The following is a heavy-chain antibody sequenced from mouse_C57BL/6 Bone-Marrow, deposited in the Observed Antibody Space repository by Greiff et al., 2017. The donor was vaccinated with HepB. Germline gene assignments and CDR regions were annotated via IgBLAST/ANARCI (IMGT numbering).Heavy chain of an antibody. J-gene: IGHJ2*01. CDR2: IHPSDSDT. D-gene: IGHD1-1*01. CDR1: GYTFTSYW. V-gene: IGHV1-74*01. Sequence: VQLQQPGAELVKPGASVKVSCKASGYTFTSYWMHWVKQRPGQGLEWIGRIHPSDSDTNYNQKFKGKATLTVDKSSSTAYMQLSSLTSEDSAVYFCANGPFFYYSGSSYELGSYWGQGTTLTVSS. CDR3: ANGPFFYYSGSSYELGSY.